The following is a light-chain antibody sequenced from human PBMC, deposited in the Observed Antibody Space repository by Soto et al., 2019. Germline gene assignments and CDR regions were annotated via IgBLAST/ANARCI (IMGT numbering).Light chain of an antibody. Sequence: EIVMAQSPATLSVSPGERATLSCRPSQSVSSNLAWYHQKRGQAPRLLIYGASSRATGIPARFSGSGSGTDFTLTISRLEPEDFAVYYCQQYRSSPLWTFGQGTKVDI. J-gene: IGKJ1*01. CDR2: GAS. CDR3: QQYRSSPLWT. V-gene: IGKV3-15*01. CDR1: QSVSSN.